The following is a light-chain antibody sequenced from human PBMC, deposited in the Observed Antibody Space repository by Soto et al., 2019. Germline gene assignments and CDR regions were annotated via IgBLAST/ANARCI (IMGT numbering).Light chain of an antibody. V-gene: IGLV2-11*01. CDR2: DVS. J-gene: IGLJ1*01. CDR1: SSDVGGYNY. CDR3: CSYAGRYTYV. Sequence: QSVLTQPRSVSGSPGQSVTISCTGTSSDVGGYNYVSWYQQHPGKAPKLMIYDVSKRPSGVPDRFSGSKSGNTASLTISGLQAEDQAAYYCCSYAGRYTYVFGTGTKVTVL.